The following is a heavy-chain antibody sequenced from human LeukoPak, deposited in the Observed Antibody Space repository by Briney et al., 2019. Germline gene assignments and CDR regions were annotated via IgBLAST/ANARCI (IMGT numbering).Heavy chain of an antibody. CDR3: ARGVVFGVVIITHYYYYMDV. D-gene: IGHD3-3*01. CDR1: GGSISNYY. CDR2: INHSGST. V-gene: IGHV4-34*01. Sequence: SETLSLTCTVSGGSISNYYWSWIRQPPGKGLEWIGEINHSGSTNYNPSLKSRVTISVDTSKNQFSLKLSSVTAADTAVYYCARGVVFGVVIITHYYYYMDVWGKGTTVTVSS. J-gene: IGHJ6*03.